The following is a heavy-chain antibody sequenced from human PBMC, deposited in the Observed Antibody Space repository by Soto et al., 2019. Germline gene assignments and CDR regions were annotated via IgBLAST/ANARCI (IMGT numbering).Heavy chain of an antibody. CDR3: ARRTTTVTTDAFDI. CDR1: GGSISSSSSY. D-gene: IGHD4-17*01. Sequence: SETLSLTCTVSGGSISSSSSYWGWIRQPPGKGLEWIGSIYYSGTPHYKPSLKSRVTISVDTSKNQFSLRLSSVTAADTAVYYCARRTTTVTTDAFDIWGQGTMVTVSS. CDR2: IYYSGTP. J-gene: IGHJ3*02. V-gene: IGHV4-39*01.